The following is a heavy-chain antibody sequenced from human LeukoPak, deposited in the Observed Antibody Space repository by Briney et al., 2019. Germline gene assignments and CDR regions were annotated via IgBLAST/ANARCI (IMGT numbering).Heavy chain of an antibody. D-gene: IGHD3-3*01. Sequence: GGSLRLSCTASGFTFGDYAMSWFRQAPGKGLEWVGFIRSKAYGGTTEYAASVKGRFTITRDDSKSIAYLQMNSLKTEDTAVYSGPKTDDFWSGYGYYFANWGQGTLVTVSS. CDR2: IRSKAYGGTT. V-gene: IGHV3-49*03. CDR3: PKTDDFWSGYGYYFAN. J-gene: IGHJ4*02. CDR1: GFTFGDYA.